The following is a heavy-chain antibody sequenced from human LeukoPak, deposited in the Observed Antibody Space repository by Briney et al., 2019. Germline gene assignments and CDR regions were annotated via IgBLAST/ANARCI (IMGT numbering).Heavy chain of an antibody. CDR1: GFTFSSYA. V-gene: IGHV3-23*01. J-gene: IGHJ6*03. D-gene: IGHD1-26*01. Sequence: PGGSLRLSCAASGFTFSSYAMSWVRQAPGMGLEWVSSIGSSGHITYYADSVKGRFTISRDNSKNTLYLQMNSLRAEDTAIYYCARDPYSGSYGDSYYYYMDVWGKGTTVTISS. CDR3: ARDPYSGSYGDSYYYYMDV. CDR2: IGSSGHIT.